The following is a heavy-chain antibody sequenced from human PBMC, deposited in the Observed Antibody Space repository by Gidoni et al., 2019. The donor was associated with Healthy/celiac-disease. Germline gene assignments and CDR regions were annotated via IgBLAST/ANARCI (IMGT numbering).Heavy chain of an antibody. D-gene: IGHD1-26*01. J-gene: IGHJ4*02. V-gene: IGHV1-18*01. CDR2: NSAYNGNT. CDR1: GYPFTSYG. CDR3: AGEGGVVGGENY. Sequence: QVQLVQSGAEVKKPGASGKVSCQASGYPFTSYGISWVRQAHGQGLEWMGWNSAYNGNTNDAQKLQGRVTMTTDTSTSTAYMELRSLRSDDTAVYYCAGEGGVVGGENYWGQGTLVTVSS.